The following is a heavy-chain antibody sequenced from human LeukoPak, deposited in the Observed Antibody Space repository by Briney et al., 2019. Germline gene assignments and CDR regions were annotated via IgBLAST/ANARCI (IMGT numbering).Heavy chain of an antibody. D-gene: IGHD3-10*01. CDR3: ARDYSGSLDY. Sequence: SETLSLTCTVSGGSVSSDSYYWNWVRQPPGKGLEWIGYSQNSGCTNCNPSLKSRVTISVDTSKNQFSLKLSSVTAADTAVYYCARDYSGSLDYWGQGTLVTVSS. CDR1: GGSVSSDSYY. V-gene: IGHV4-61*01. J-gene: IGHJ4*02. CDR2: SQNSGCT.